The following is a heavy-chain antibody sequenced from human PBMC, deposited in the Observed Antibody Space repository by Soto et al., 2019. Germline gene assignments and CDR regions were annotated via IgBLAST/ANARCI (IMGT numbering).Heavy chain of an antibody. Sequence: QVQLVESGGGVVQPGRSLRLSCAASSFTFTSYDLHWVRQAPVKGLEWVAFISSDGTKKYYADSVKGRFTISRDNSKNTLYLQMNSLRPEDTAVYHCAKDPYGDSLFWGQGTLLTVSS. CDR1: SFTFTSYD. D-gene: IGHD4-17*01. CDR3: AKDPYGDSLF. V-gene: IGHV3-30*18. J-gene: IGHJ4*02. CDR2: ISSDGTKK.